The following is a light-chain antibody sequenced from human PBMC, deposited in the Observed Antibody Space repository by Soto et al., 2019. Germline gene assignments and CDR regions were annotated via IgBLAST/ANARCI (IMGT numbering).Light chain of an antibody. CDR1: QSISSN. V-gene: IGKV3-15*01. Sequence: EIVMTQSPATLSVSPGERATLSCRASQSISSNLAWYQQKLGQAPRLLIYRASTRATGIPARFSGSGSGTEFTLTISSLQSEDFELYYCHQYENWHQKFGKGTKVDI. CDR3: HQYENWHQK. CDR2: RAS. J-gene: IGKJ1*01.